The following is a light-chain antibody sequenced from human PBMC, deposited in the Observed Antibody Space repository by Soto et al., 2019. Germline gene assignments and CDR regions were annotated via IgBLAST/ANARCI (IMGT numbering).Light chain of an antibody. CDR3: ASYTTSSTYV. CDR2: DVS. Sequence: QSALTQPASVSGSPGQSIAISCTGTSSDVGGFNYVSWYQQHPGTAPKFMIYDVSSRPSGVSDRFSGSKSGNTASLTISGLQAEDEADYYCASYTTSSTYVFGTGTKVTVL. CDR1: SSDVGGFNY. J-gene: IGLJ1*01. V-gene: IGLV2-14*03.